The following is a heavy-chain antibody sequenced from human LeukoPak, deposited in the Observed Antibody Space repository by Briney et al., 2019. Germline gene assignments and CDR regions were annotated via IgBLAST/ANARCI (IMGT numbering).Heavy chain of an antibody. Sequence: PGGSLRLSCAASGFIFNNYGLIWVRQAPGEGLEWVSAISNDGGGTQYADFVEGRFTISRDNSKNTLFLQMSSLRAEDTALYYCAKGSSGYFADLWGQGTLVTVSS. CDR2: ISNDGGGT. D-gene: IGHD3-22*01. J-gene: IGHJ5*02. V-gene: IGHV3-23*01. CDR1: GFIFNNYG. CDR3: AKGSSGYFADL.